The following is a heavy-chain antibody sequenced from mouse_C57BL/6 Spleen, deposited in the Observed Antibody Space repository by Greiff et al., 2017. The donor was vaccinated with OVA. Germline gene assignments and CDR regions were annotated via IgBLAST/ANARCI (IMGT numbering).Heavy chain of an antibody. CDR2: IYPGDGDT. CDR1: GYAFSSYW. V-gene: IGHV1-80*01. CDR3: ARNYYSNLNEGYYFDY. J-gene: IGHJ2*01. Sequence: QVQLKQSGAELVKPGASVKISCKASGYAFSSYWMNWVKQRPGKGLEWIGQIYPGDGDTNYNGKFKGKATLTADKSSSTAYMQLSSLTSEDSAVYFCARNYYSNLNEGYYFDYWGQGTTLTVSS. D-gene: IGHD2-5*01.